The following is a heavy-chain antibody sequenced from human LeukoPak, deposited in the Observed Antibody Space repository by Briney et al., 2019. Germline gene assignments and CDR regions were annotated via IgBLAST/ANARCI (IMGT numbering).Heavy chain of an antibody. J-gene: IGHJ4*02. V-gene: IGHV1-18*01. Sequence: ASVKVSCKASGYSFVLYGISWVRQAPGEGPEWMGWISGSTGDTNYAQKFQGRVTMTADTSTSTAYMELRRLRSDDTAVYYCARDENYGIFFNVDYWGQGTLVTVSS. CDR2: ISGSTGDT. CDR1: GYSFVLYG. D-gene: IGHD4-17*01. CDR3: ARDENYGIFFNVDY.